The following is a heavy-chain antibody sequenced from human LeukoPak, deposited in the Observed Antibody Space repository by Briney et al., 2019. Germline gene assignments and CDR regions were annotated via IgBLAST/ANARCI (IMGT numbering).Heavy chain of an antibody. D-gene: IGHD2-2*01. CDR1: GGTFSSYT. Sequence: SVKVSCKASGGTFSSYTISWVRQAPGQGLEWMGRIIPILGIANYAQKFQGRVTITADKSTSTAYMELSSLRSEDTAVYYCASPIVVVPAANGYYGMDVWGQGTTVTVSS. CDR3: ASPIVVVPAANGYYGMDV. CDR2: IIPILGIA. V-gene: IGHV1-69*02. J-gene: IGHJ6*02.